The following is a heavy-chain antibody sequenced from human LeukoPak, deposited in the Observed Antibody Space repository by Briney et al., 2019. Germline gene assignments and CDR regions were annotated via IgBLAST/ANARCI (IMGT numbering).Heavy chain of an antibody. CDR2: IYYSGST. D-gene: IGHD1-14*01. Sequence: PSETLSLTCTVSGGSISSYYWSWIRQPPGKGLEWIGYIYYSGSTNYNPSLKSRVTISVDTSKNQFSLKLSSVTAADTAVYYCARLLQGEPIDYWGQGTLVTVSS. CDR1: GGSISSYY. J-gene: IGHJ4*02. CDR3: ARLLQGEPIDY. V-gene: IGHV4-59*01.